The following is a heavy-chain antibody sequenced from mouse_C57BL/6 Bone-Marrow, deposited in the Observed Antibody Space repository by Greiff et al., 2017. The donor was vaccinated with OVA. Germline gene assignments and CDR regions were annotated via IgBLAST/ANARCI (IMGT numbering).Heavy chain of an antibody. Sequence: QVQLQQSGAELVRPGTSVKMSCKASGYTFTNYWIGWAKQRPGHGLEWIGDIYPGGGYTNYNEKFKGKATLTADKSSSTAYMQFSSLTSEDSAIYYCARLDGYSAMEYWGQGTSVTVSS. CDR2: IYPGGGYT. J-gene: IGHJ4*01. CDR3: ARLDGYSAMEY. CDR1: GYTFTNYW. D-gene: IGHD2-3*01. V-gene: IGHV1-63*01.